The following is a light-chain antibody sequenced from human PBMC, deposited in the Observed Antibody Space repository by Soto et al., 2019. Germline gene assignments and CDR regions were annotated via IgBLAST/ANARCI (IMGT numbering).Light chain of an antibody. CDR3: QQYNSYPIT. V-gene: IGKV1-5*01. CDR2: DAS. CDR1: QSISSW. J-gene: IGKJ5*01. Sequence: DITISQSPSTLSASVGARVTIPCRASQSISSWLAWYQQKPGKAPKLLIYDASNLESGVPSRFSGSGSGTEFTLTISSLQPDDFATYYCQQYNSYPITFGQGTRLEIK.